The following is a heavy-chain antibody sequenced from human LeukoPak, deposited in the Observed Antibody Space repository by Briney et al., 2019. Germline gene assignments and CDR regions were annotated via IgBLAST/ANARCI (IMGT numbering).Heavy chain of an antibody. CDR1: GFTFSSYS. CDR2: ISSSSSYI. V-gene: IGHV3-21*01. J-gene: IGHJ3*02. CDR3: ARSSVGAGSAFDI. D-gene: IGHD1-26*01. Sequence: GGSLRLSCAASGFTFSSYSMNWVRQAPGKGLEWVSSISSSSSYIYYADSVKGRFTISRDNAKNSLYLQMNSLRAEDTAVYYCARSSVGAGSAFDIWGQGTMVTVSS.